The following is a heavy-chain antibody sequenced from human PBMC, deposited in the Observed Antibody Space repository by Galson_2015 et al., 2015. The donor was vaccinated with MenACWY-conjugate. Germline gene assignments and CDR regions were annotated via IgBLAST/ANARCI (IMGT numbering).Heavy chain of an antibody. V-gene: IGHV1-18*01. CDR1: GYTFTSYG. J-gene: IGHJ3*02. CDR2: ISAYNGNT. CDR3: ARWLPGTFDGFDM. D-gene: IGHD5-12*01. Sequence: SVKVSCKASGYTFTSYGITWVRQAPGQGLEWMGWISAYNGNTNYAQKLQGRVTMTTDTSTSTAYMELRSLRSDDTAVYYCARWLPGTFDGFDMWGQRTMVTVSS.